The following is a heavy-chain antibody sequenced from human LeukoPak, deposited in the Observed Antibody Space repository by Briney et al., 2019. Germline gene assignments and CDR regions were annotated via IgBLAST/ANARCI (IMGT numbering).Heavy chain of an antibody. CDR1: GFTVSSNY. V-gene: IGHV3-53*01. J-gene: IGHJ4*02. CDR3: ARGVDRWYYFDY. D-gene: IGHD4-23*01. Sequence: RTGGSLRLSCAASGFTVSSNYMSWVRQAPGKGLEWVSVIYSGGSTYYADSVKGRFTISRDNSKNTLYLQMNSLRAEDTAVYYCARGVDRWYYFDYWGQGTLVTVSS. CDR2: IYSGGST.